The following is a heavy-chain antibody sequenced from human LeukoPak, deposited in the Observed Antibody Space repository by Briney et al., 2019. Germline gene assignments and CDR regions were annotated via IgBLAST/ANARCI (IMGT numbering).Heavy chain of an antibody. Sequence: SLRLSCAASGFTFITYAMHWVRQAPGKGLEWVAVISYDGSNEYYVDSVKGRFTISRDNSKNILYLQMNSLTDEDTAVYYCARDSLKNGYNYDYFDYWGQGTLVTVSS. CDR2: ISYDGSNE. D-gene: IGHD5-24*01. CDR3: ARDSLKNGYNYDYFDY. CDR1: GFTFITYA. V-gene: IGHV3-30-3*01. J-gene: IGHJ4*02.